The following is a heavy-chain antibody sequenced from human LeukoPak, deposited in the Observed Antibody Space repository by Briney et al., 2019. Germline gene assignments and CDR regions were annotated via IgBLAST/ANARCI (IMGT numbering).Heavy chain of an antibody. CDR3: ETDSPIATV. Sequence: PGGSLRLSCAASGFTFSSYGMSWVRQSPGKGLEWVSAISGSDGATYYADSVKGRFTISRDNSKNTLYLQMKSLRADATAIYYCETDSPIATVWGQGTLVTVSS. D-gene: IGHD6-13*01. V-gene: IGHV3-23*01. CDR1: GFTFSSYG. CDR2: ISGSDGAT. J-gene: IGHJ1*01.